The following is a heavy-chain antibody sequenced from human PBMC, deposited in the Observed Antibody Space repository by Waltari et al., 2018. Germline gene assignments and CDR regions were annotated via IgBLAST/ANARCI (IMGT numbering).Heavy chain of an antibody. CDR2: SYYSGST. CDR1: GGVTSRGSFY. J-gene: IGHJ5*02. V-gene: IGHV4-39*01. D-gene: IGHD5-12*01. Sequence: LQLQASGPGLVRPSERLSLTRSVAGGVTSRGSFYWGWIRQSPGKGLCLLGSSYYSGSTDYNSNLKSRVTISGDTSKNQFSLKLSSLTAADTAVYYCARHWKKSGYRFDPWGQGTLVTVSS. CDR3: ARHWKKSGYRFDP.